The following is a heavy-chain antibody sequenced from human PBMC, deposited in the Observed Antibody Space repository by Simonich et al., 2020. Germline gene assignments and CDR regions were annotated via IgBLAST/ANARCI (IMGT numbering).Heavy chain of an antibody. Sequence: QVQLVQSGAEVKKPGASVKVSCKASGYTFTGYYMHRVRQAPGQGLEWMGVINANRGGTTYAQKFKGKVTMTRDTSISTAYMELSRLRSDDTAVYYCARGRLTGDKGAFDIWGQGTMVTVSS. D-gene: IGHD7-27*01. J-gene: IGHJ3*02. CDR1: GYTFTGYY. V-gene: IGHV1-2*02. CDR2: INANRGGT. CDR3: ARGRLTGDKGAFDI.